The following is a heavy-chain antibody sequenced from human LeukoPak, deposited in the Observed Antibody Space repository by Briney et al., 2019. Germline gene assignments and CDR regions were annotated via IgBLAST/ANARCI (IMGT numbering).Heavy chain of an antibody. J-gene: IGHJ4*02. CDR1: GFTFSSYA. D-gene: IGHD2-2*01. CDR3: AHYCSSTSCYYYFDY. Sequence: GGSLRLSCAASGFTFSSYAMSWVRQAPGKGLEWVSAISGSGGSTYYADSVKGRFTISRDNSKNTLYLQMNSLRAEDTAVYYCAHYCSSTSCYYYFDYWAQGTLVTVSS. V-gene: IGHV3-23*01. CDR2: ISGSGGST.